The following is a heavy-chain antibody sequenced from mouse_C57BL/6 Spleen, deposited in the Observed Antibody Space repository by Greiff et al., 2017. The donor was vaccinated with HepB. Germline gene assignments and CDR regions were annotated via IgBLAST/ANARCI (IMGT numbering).Heavy chain of an antibody. CDR3: TREELRHWYFDV. Sequence: EVKLVESGEGLVKPGGSLKLSCAASGFTFSSYAMSWVRQTPEKRLEWVAYISSGGDYIYYADTVKGRFTISRDNARNTLYLQMSSLKSEDTAMYYWTREELRHWYFDVWGTGTTVTVSS. D-gene: IGHD1-2*01. CDR1: GFTFSSYA. V-gene: IGHV5-9-1*02. CDR2: ISSGGDYI. J-gene: IGHJ1*03.